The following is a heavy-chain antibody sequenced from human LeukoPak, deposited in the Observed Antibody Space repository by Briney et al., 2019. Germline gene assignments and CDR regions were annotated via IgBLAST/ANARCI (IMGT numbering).Heavy chain of an antibody. Sequence: ASVKVSCKASGGTFSSYAISWVRQAPGQGLEWMGGIIPIFGTANYAQKFQGRVTITADESTSTAYMELSSLRSEDTAVYYCARSMEQLDYYYYYGMDVWGQGTTVTVSS. D-gene: IGHD6-13*01. CDR1: GGTFSSYA. V-gene: IGHV1-69*13. CDR2: IIPIFGTA. J-gene: IGHJ6*02. CDR3: ARSMEQLDYYYYYGMDV.